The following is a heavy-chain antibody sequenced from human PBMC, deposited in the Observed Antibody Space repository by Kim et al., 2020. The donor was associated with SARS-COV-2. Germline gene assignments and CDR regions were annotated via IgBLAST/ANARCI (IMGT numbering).Heavy chain of an antibody. CDR1: GYTFTSYD. D-gene: IGHD3-3*01. J-gene: IGHJ6*03. CDR2: MNPNSGNT. Sequence: ASVKVSCKASGYTFTSYDINWVRQATGQGLEWMGWMNPNSGNTGYAQKFQGRVTMTRNTSISTAYMELSSLRSEDTAVYYCARAKARRGEITIFGVVSYYYYMDVWGKGTTVTVSS. V-gene: IGHV1-8*01. CDR3: ARAKARRGEITIFGVVSYYYYMDV.